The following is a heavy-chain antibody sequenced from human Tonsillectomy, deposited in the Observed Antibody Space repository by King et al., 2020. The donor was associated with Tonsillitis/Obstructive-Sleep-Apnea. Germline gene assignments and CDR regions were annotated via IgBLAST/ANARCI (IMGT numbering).Heavy chain of an antibody. CDR1: GFTFSSYW. CDR2: IKQDGSEK. D-gene: IGHD5-18*01. Sequence: VQLVESGGGLVQPGGSLRLSCAASGFTFSSYWMSWVRQDPGKGLEWVANIKQDGSEKYYVDSVKGRFTISRDNAKNSLYLQMNSLRAEDTAVYYCARTLGTTAMAFYFDYWGQGTLVTVSS. V-gene: IGHV3-7*03. CDR3: ARTLGTTAMAFYFDY. J-gene: IGHJ4*02.